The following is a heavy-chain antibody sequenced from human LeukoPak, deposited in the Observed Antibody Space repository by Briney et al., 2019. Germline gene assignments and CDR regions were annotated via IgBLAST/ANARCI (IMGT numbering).Heavy chain of an antibody. CDR1: GDSISTYY. J-gene: IGHJ4*02. D-gene: IGHD3-16*01. Sequence: SETLSLTCTVSGDSISTYYWSWIRQPPGKGLEWIGYIYYSGSTNYNPSLKSRVTISVDTSKNQFSVKLSSVTTADTAVYYCARGYAFFDYWGQGTLVTVSS. CDR3: ARGYAFFDY. V-gene: IGHV4-59*01. CDR2: IYYSGST.